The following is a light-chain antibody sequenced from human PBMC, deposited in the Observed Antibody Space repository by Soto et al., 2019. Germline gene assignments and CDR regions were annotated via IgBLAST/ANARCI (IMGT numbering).Light chain of an antibody. CDR1: QGITIW. J-gene: IGKJ2*01. V-gene: IGKV1-12*01. Sequence: DIRMTQSPSSVSASVGDRVTITCRASQGITIWLAWYQQKSGNAPKLLIYGASTLESGVPSRCSGSGSGTDFTLTISSLQPEDFATYYWLHASSFPYTFGQGTKVE. CDR3: LHASSFPYT. CDR2: GAS.